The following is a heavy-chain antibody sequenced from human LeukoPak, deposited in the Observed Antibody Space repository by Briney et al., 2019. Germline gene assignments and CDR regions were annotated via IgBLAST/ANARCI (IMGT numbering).Heavy chain of an antibody. CDR2: IYYSGST. D-gene: IGHD2-2*01. CDR1: GGSISSSSYY. J-gene: IGHJ5*02. V-gene: IGHV4-39*01. Sequence: PSETLSLTCTVSGGSISSSSYYWGWIRQPPGKGLEWIGSIYYSGSTYYNPSLKSRVTISVDTSKNQFSLKLSSVTAADTAVHFCARHQAYCSSTSCSQPDWFDPWGQGTLVTVSS. CDR3: ARHQAYCSSTSCSQPDWFDP.